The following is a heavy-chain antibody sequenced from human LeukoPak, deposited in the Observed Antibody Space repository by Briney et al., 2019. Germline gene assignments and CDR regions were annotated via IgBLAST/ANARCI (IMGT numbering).Heavy chain of an antibody. CDR3: GRFTRSGDSVY. Sequence: GGSLRLSCAASGFTFSSYWMSWVCQAPGKGLEWVANIKLDGSEKQYVDSVKGRFAISRDNAENSLYLQMNRLKAEDTAVYYCGRFTRSGDSVYWGQGTLVTVSS. CDR1: GFTFSSYW. CDR2: IKLDGSEK. D-gene: IGHD7-27*01. J-gene: IGHJ4*02. V-gene: IGHV3-7*04.